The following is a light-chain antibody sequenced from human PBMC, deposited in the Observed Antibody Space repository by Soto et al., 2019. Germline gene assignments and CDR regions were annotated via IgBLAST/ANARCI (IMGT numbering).Light chain of an antibody. CDR2: RAS. J-gene: IGKJ4*01. Sequence: EIVVTQSPATLSVSPGEGATLSCRASQTVSSNLAWYQQKPGQAPRLLIHRASTRATGVPARFSGSGSATEFTLTISSLQSEDFAVYYCQQYNNWHLTFGGGTKVEIK. CDR1: QTVSSN. CDR3: QQYNNWHLT. V-gene: IGKV3D-15*01.